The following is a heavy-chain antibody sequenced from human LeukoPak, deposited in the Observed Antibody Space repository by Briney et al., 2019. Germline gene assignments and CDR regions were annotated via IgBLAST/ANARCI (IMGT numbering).Heavy chain of an antibody. CDR3: ARRDYYSGTYYLSFFDY. CDR1: GFTFNKYW. D-gene: IGHD3-10*01. Sequence: GGSLRLSCAASGFTFNKYWMTWVRQAPGKGLEWVANINQDDSQINYVESVEGRFTITRDNAKNSLYLQMNYLRAEDTAVYYCARRDYYSGTYYLSFFDYWGQGTLVTVS. J-gene: IGHJ4*02. CDR2: INQDDSQI. V-gene: IGHV3-7*01.